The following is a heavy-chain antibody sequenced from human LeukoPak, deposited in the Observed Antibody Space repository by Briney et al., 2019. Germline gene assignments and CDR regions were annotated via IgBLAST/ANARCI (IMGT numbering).Heavy chain of an antibody. CDR2: INPNSGGT. V-gene: IGHV1-2*02. CDR3: ALVAAAGSLGAPRIYYFDY. CDR1: GYTFTGYY. Sequence: ASVKVSCKASGYTFTGYYMHWVRQAPGQGLEWMGWINPNSGGTNYAQKFQGRVTMTRDTSISTAYMELSRLRSDDTAVYYCALVAAAGSLGAPRIYYFDYWGQGTLVTVSS. J-gene: IGHJ4*02. D-gene: IGHD6-13*01.